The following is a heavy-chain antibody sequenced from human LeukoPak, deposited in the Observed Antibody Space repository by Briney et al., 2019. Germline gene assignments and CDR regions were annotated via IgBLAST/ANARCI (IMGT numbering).Heavy chain of an antibody. CDR2: INPSGGST. CDR1: GYTFTSYY. Sequence: ASVKVSCKASGYTFTSYYMHWVRQAPGQGLEWMGIINPSGGSTSYAQKFQGRVTMTRDTSTSTDYMELSSLRSEDTAVYYCARDLAQQLATDYWGQGTLVTVSS. V-gene: IGHV1-46*01. CDR3: ARDLAQQLATDY. D-gene: IGHD6-13*01. J-gene: IGHJ4*02.